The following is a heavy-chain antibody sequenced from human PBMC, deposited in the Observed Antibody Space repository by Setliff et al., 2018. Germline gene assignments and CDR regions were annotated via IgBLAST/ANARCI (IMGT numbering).Heavy chain of an antibody. CDR1: GYILNSYG. J-gene: IGHJ3*01. D-gene: IGHD2-15*01. Sequence: ASVKVSCKASGYILNSYGISWVRQAPGQGLEWMGWISSYDDITNYAQRFQGRVTLTTDMSTSAAYMELRSLGSDDTAVYYCAISTLSICSGGTCPNVFDVWGQGTMVTVSS. CDR3: AISTLSICSGGTCPNVFDV. V-gene: IGHV1-18*01. CDR2: ISSYDDIT.